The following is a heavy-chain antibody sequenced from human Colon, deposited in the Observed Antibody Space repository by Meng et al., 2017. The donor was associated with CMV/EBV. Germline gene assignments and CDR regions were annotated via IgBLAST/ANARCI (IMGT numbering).Heavy chain of an antibody. Sequence: QVHLMQSGAKIREPGASLKVSFKASGYPFTGYLIHWVRQAPGQGLEWMGWINPYSGDTIYAQKFEVGVTMTRDASITTAYLELSSLKSDDTAAYYCGTFGGDFDYWGQGTLVTVSS. CDR3: GTFGGDFDY. J-gene: IGHJ4*02. D-gene: IGHD3-3*01. CDR1: GYPFTGYL. CDR2: INPYSGDT. V-gene: IGHV1-2*02.